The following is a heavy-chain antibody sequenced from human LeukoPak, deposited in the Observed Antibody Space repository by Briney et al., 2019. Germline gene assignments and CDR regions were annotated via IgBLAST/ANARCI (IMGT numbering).Heavy chain of an antibody. Sequence: NPSQTLSLTCTVSGGSISSGDYYWSWIRQPPGKGLERIGYIYYSGSTYYNPSLKSRVTISVDTSKNQFSLKLSSVTAADTAVYYCARARDHDYGDQRGSFDYWGQGTLVTVSS. J-gene: IGHJ4*02. CDR1: GGSISSGDYY. V-gene: IGHV4-30-4*08. CDR3: ARARDHDYGDQRGSFDY. D-gene: IGHD4-17*01. CDR2: IYYSGST.